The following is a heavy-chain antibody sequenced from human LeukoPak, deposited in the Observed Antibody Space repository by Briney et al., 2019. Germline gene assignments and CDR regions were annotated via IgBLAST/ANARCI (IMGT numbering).Heavy chain of an antibody. CDR3: AKTLYSGIAARPFDP. CDR2: ISGSGGST. Sequence: PGGSLRLSCAASGFTFSSYAMSWVRQAPGKGLEWVSAISGSGGSTYYADSVKGRFTISRDNSKNTLYLQMNSLRAEDTAVYYCAKTLYSGIAARPFDPWGQGILVTVSS. D-gene: IGHD6-6*01. V-gene: IGHV3-23*01. J-gene: IGHJ5*02. CDR1: GFTFSSYA.